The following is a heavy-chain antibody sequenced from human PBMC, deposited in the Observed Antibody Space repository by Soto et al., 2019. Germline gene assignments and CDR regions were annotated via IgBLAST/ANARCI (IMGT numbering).Heavy chain of an antibody. CDR2: IWYDGSNK. V-gene: IGHV3-33*01. CDR3: ARTIAVASTPLGGGYYYDYGMDV. CDR1: GFTFSSYG. J-gene: IGHJ6*02. D-gene: IGHD6-19*01. Sequence: GGSLRLSCAASGFTFSSYGMHWVRQAPGKGLEWVAVIWYDGSNKYYADSVKGRFTISRDNSKNTLYLQMNSLRAEDTAVYYCARTIAVASTPLGGGYYYDYGMDVWGQGTTVTVSS.